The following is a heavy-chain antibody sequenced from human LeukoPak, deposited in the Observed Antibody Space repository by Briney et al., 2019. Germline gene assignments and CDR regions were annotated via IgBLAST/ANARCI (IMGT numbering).Heavy chain of an antibody. D-gene: IGHD2-2*01. CDR2: ISNNGDTI. CDR1: GXTFSSYE. Sequence: GRSLRLSCAASGXTFSSYEMNWVRQAPGKGLEWVSFISNNGDTITYVDSVKGRFTISRDNAKNSLYLQMNSLRAEDTAVYYCARWYCSSTNCHSYYYGMDVWGHGATVTVSS. CDR3: ARWYCSSTNCHSYYYGMDV. J-gene: IGHJ6*02. V-gene: IGHV3-48*03.